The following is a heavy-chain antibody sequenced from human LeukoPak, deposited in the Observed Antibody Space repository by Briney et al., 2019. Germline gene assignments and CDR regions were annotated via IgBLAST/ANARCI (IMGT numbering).Heavy chain of an antibody. CDR3: AIQYCSGGSCYFVFDY. CDR2: ITPFNGNT. J-gene: IGHJ4*02. D-gene: IGHD2-15*01. CDR1: GYTFTYRY. Sequence: SSVKDSCKASGYTFTYRYLHWVRQAPGQALAWVGLITPFNGNTNYAQTFQDRVTITRDRSMSTAYMELSSLRSEDTAMYYCAIQYCSGGSCYFVFDYWGQGTLVTVSS. V-gene: IGHV1-45*02.